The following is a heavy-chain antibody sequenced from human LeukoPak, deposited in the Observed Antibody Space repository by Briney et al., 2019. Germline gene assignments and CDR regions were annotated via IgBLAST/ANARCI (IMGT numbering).Heavy chain of an antibody. CDR3: ARSRSSSPYDKNLNF. D-gene: IGHD3-10*01. V-gene: IGHV3-21*01. J-gene: IGHJ4*02. CDR1: GFTFNSYT. CDR2: ISSSGNYI. Sequence: PGGSLRLSCAASGFTFNSYTMSWVREAPGKGLEWVSSISSSGNYIYHADSVEGRFTISRDDAQNSVYLQMNSLKDEDTAVYYCARSRSSSPYDKNLNFWGQGTLVIVSS.